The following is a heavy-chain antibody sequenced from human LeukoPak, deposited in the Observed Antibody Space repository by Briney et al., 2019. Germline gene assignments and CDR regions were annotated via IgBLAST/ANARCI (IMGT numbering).Heavy chain of an antibody. CDR2: IIPIFGTA. D-gene: IGHD6-13*01. CDR1: GGTFSSYA. J-gene: IGHJ4*02. Sequence: SVKVSCKASGGTFSSYAISWVRQAPGQGLEWMGGIIPIFGTANYAQKFQGRVTITADKSTSTAYMELRSLRSDDTAVYYCARAAAGTYYFDYWGQGTLVTVSS. CDR3: ARAAAGTYYFDY. V-gene: IGHV1-69*06.